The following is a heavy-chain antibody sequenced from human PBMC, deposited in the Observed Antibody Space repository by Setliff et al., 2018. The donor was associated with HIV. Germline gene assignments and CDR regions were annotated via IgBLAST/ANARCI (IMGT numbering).Heavy chain of an antibody. CDR3: ARGDDILTGYYDNWFDP. V-gene: IGHV4-31*03. Sequence: SETLSLTCTVSGGSISSGGYYWSWIRQHPGKDLEWIGYIYYSGSTYYNPSLKSRVTISVDTSKNQFSLKLSSVTAADTAVYYCARGDDILTGYYDNWFDPWGQGTLVTVSS. CDR2: IYYSGST. J-gene: IGHJ5*02. CDR1: GGSISSGGYY. D-gene: IGHD3-9*01.